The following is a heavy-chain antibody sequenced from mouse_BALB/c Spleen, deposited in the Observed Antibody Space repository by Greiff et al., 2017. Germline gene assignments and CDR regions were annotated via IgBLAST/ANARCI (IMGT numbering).Heavy chain of an antibody. CDR3: ARDGFYGSSFGY. V-gene: IGHV1S81*02. D-gene: IGHD1-1*01. CDR1: GYTFTSYW. Sequence: QVQLQQSGAELVKPGASVKLSCKASGYTFTSYWMHWVKQRPGQGLEWIGEINPSNGRTNYNEKFKSKATLTVDKSSSTAYMQLSSLTSEDSAVYYCARDGFYGSSFGYWGQGTTLTVTS. CDR2: INPSNGRT. J-gene: IGHJ2*01.